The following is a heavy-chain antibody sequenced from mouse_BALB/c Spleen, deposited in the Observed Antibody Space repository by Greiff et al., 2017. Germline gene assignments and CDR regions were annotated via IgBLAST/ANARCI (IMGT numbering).Heavy chain of an antibody. CDR2: IYPSDSYT. D-gene: IGHD4-1*02. CDR1: GYTFTSYW. J-gene: IGHJ4*01. CDR3: TRGSTGYGHAMDY. V-gene: IGHV1-69*02. Sequence: QVQLKQPGAELVRPGASVKLSCKASGYTFTSYWINWVKQRPGQGLEWIGNIYPSDSYTNYNQKFKDKATLTVDKSSSTAYMQLSSPTSEDSAVYYCTRGSTGYGHAMDYWGQGTSVTVSS.